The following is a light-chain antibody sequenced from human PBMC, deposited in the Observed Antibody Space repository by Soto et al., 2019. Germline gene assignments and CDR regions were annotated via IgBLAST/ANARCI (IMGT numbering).Light chain of an antibody. Sequence: SYELTQPPSVSVSPGQTARITCSGDELPKQYAYWYQQKPGQAPVVVIYKYSERPSGIPERFSGSSSGTTVTLTISGLQAEDEGDYYCQSVDSSGSVVFGGGTKLTVL. CDR3: QSVDSSGSVV. CDR2: KYS. CDR1: ELPKQY. V-gene: IGLV3-25*03. J-gene: IGLJ2*01.